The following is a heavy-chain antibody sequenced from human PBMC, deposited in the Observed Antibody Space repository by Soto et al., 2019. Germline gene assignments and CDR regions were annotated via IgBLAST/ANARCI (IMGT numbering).Heavy chain of an antibody. V-gene: IGHV1-69*04. J-gene: IGHJ5*02. Sequence: ASVKVSCKASGGTFSTYTSTWVRQAPGQGLEWMGRIIPIIGIINYAQKFQGRVTITADKFTGTAYMELTRLRSDDTAVYYCAGDPDSHYNDSHASSYPWGQGTLVTVSS. CDR2: IIPIIGII. D-gene: IGHD3-22*01. CDR3: AGDPDSHYNDSHASSYP. CDR1: GGTFSTYT.